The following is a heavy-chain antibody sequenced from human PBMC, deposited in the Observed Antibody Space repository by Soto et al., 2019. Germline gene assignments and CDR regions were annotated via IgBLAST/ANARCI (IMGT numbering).Heavy chain of an antibody. J-gene: IGHJ3*01. D-gene: IGHD2-21*01. V-gene: IGHV3-48*01. CDR3: ARVGEVSDTEASDS. CDR2: ISSSSNTI. Sequence: EVQLVESGGGVVQPGGSLRLSCAASGFTLRSYKMNWVRQAPGKGLEWIAYISSSSNTIHYADSVKGRFTISTDNVKNSLDLQMTSLRVEATAMYYCARVGEVSDTEASDSWGQGTMVTVSS. CDR1: GFTLRSYK.